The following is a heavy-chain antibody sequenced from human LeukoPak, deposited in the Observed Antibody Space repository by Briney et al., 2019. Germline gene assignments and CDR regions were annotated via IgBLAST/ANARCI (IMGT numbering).Heavy chain of an antibody. D-gene: IGHD3-3*01. J-gene: IGHJ6*02. Sequence: ASVKVSCKASGYTFTSNDINWVRQAAGQGLEWMGWMNPHSGSAGYAQKFQGRVTMTRDTSISTAYMELSSLRSEDTAVYYCARSAYYDFWSGYYRVGMDVWGQGTTVTVSS. CDR3: ARSAYYDFWSGYYRVGMDV. CDR2: MNPHSGSA. CDR1: GYTFTSND. V-gene: IGHV1-8*01.